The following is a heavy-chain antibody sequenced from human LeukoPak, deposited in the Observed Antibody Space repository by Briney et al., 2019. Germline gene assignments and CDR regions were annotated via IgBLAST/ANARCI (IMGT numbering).Heavy chain of an antibody. CDR2: IYTSGST. CDR1: GGSISSYY. J-gene: IGHJ6*03. Sequence: SETLSLTCTVSGGSISSYYWSWIRQPAGKGLEWIGRIYTSGSTNHNPSLKSRVTMSVDTSRNHFSLKLSSVTAADTAVYYCARHFRGITRLKYYYNYMDVWGKGTTVTISS. D-gene: IGHD2-2*01. V-gene: IGHV4-4*07. CDR3: ARHFRGITRLKYYYNYMDV.